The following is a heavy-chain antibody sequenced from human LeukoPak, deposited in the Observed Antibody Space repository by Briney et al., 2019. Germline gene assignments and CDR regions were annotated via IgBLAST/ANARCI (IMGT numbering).Heavy chain of an antibody. J-gene: IGHJ4*02. V-gene: IGHV4-34*01. D-gene: IGHD6-13*01. CDR1: GGSFSGYY. Sequence: PSETLSLTCAVYGGSFSGYYWSWIRQPPGKGLEWIGEINHSGSTNYNPSLKSRVTISVDTSKNQLSLKLSSVTAADTAVYYCARXGQQLXLNYFDYWGQGTLVTVSS. CDR2: INHSGST. CDR3: ARXGQQLXLNYFDY.